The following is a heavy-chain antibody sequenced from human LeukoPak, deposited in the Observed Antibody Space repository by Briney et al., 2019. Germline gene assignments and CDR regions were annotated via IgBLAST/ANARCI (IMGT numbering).Heavy chain of an antibody. V-gene: IGHV4-4*07. J-gene: IGHJ5*02. CDR1: GGSITSYY. CDR3: ARGGSYYASGSYLAS. Sequence: SETLSLTCTVSGGSITSYYWSWIRQPAGQGLEWIGRIYGSGSTNYNTSLRSRVTMSIDTSKNQFSLKLSSVTAADTAVYYCARGGSYYASGSYLASWGQGTLVTVSS. CDR2: IYGSGST. D-gene: IGHD3-10*01.